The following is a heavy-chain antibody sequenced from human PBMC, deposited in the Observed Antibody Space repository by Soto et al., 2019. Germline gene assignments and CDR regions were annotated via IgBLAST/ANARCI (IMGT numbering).Heavy chain of an antibody. CDR1: GYTFTSYA. Sequence: QVQLVQSGAEEKKPGASVKVSCKASGYTFTSYAMHWVRQAPGQRLEWMGWINAGNGNTKYSQKFQGRVTITRDTSARTAYMALSRPRSEDTAVYYCARSIVVVTALAYWGPGTLVTVSS. CDR2: INAGNGNT. V-gene: IGHV1-3*05. D-gene: IGHD2-21*02. J-gene: IGHJ4*02. CDR3: ARSIVVVTALAY.